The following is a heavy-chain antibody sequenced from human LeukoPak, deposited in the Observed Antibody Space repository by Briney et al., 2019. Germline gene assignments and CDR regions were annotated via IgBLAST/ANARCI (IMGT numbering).Heavy chain of an antibody. J-gene: IGHJ6*02. CDR1: GFTFSSYA. Sequence: GGSLRLSCAASGFTFSSYAMHWVRRAPGKGLEWVAVISYDGSNKYYADSVKGRFTISRDNSKNTLYLQMNSLRAEDTAVYYCAREFVWFGELLIGYYYGMDVWGQGTTVTVSS. CDR2: ISYDGSNK. CDR3: AREFVWFGELLIGYYYGMDV. D-gene: IGHD3-10*01. V-gene: IGHV3-30-3*01.